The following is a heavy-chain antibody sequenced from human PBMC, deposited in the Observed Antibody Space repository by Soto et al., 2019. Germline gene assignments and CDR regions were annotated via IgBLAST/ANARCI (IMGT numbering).Heavy chain of an antibody. D-gene: IGHD6-13*01. J-gene: IGHJ4*02. V-gene: IGHV3-30*18. Sequence: PGGSLRLSCAASGFTFSSYGMHWVRQAPGKGLEWVAVISYDGSNKYYADSVEGRFTISRDNSKNTLYLQMNSLRAEDTAVYYCAKDLQAAPVDYWGQGTLVTVSS. CDR3: AKDLQAAPVDY. CDR2: ISYDGSNK. CDR1: GFTFSSYG.